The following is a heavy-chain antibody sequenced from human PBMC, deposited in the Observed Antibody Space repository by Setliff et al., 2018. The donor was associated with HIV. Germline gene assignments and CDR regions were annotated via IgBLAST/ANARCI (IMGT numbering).Heavy chain of an antibody. J-gene: IGHJ3*02. CDR1: GGSFSDYY. CDR2: VSHSGRA. V-gene: IGHV4-34*01. Sequence: LSLTCAVYGGSFSDYYWSWIRQTPGKGLECIGEVSHSGRASYNPSLKSRVTISVDKSKNQFSLTLTSVTAADTAIYYCARGRGAFDIWGQGTMVTVSS. D-gene: IGHD3-10*01. CDR3: ARGRGAFDI.